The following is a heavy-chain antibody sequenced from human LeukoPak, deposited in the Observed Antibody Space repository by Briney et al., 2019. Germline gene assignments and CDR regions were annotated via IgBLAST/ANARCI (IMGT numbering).Heavy chain of an antibody. Sequence: GGSLRLSCAVSGFNFNNYGVSWVRQAPGKGPEWVSSISSSSSYIYYVDSVKGRFTISRDNAKNSLYLQMNSLRVEDTAVYYCARDLGATIFDFDYWGQGTLVTVSS. V-gene: IGHV3-21*01. CDR1: GFNFNNYG. CDR3: ARDLGATIFDFDY. J-gene: IGHJ4*02. D-gene: IGHD1-26*01. CDR2: ISSSSSYI.